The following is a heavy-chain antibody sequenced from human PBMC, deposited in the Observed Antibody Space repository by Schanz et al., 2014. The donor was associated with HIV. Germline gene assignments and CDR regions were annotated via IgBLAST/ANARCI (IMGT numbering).Heavy chain of an antibody. D-gene: IGHD1-20*01. CDR3: ARDYHWNWFDP. CDR2: IWYDGSNK. Sequence: VQLLESGGGLEQPGGSLRLSCAASGFNFNNYAMTWVRQAPGKGLEWVAAIWYDGSNKFYADSVKGRFTISRDNSKNTLYLQMNNLRAEDTAVYGCARDYHWNWFDPWGQGTLVTVSS. CDR1: GFNFNNYA. V-gene: IGHV3-33*08. J-gene: IGHJ5*02.